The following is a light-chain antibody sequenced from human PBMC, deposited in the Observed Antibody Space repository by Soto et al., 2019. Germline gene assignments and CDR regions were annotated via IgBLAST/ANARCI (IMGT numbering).Light chain of an antibody. J-gene: IGKJ2*01. CDR2: DTS. CDR3: QHYGSSPGT. CDR1: QSVSDSDSY. Sequence: EIVLTQSPGTLSLSPGDRATLSCGASQSVSDSDSYVAWHQQKPGQAPRLLIYDTSSRATGIPDRLSASGSGTDFTLTISRLEPEDFAVYYCQHYGSSPGTFGQGTKVDIK. V-gene: IGKV3-20*01.